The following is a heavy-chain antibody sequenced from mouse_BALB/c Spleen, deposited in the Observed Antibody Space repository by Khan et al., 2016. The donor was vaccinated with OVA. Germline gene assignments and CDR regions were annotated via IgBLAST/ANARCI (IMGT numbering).Heavy chain of an antibody. D-gene: IGHD1-1*01. CDR3: TRHGSTSWCPY. CDR2: IDPFNGGS. J-gene: IGHJ3*01. V-gene: IGHV1-31*01. CDR1: GYSFTSYY. Sequence: EVQLQESGPELMKPGASVKISCKASGYSFTSYYIHWVKQSHGKTLEWLGYIDPFNGGSTYNQKFKVKATLTVDKSSNTAYMHLTSLTSENSAVYYWTRHGSTSWCPYWGQGTLVTVSA.